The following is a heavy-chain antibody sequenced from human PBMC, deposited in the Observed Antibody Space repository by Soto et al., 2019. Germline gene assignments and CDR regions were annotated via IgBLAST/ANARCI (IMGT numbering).Heavy chain of an antibody. J-gene: IGHJ6*02. D-gene: IGHD6-13*01. CDR3: AKGLYSSSWEDYYYYYGMDV. CDR2: ISYDGSNK. CDR1: GFTFSSYG. Sequence: ESGGGVVQPGRSLRLSCAASGFTFSSYGMHWVRQAPGKGLEWVAVISYDGSNKYYADSVKGRFTISRDNSKNTLYLQMNSLRAEDTAVYYCAKGLYSSSWEDYYYYYGMDVWGQGTTVTVSS. V-gene: IGHV3-30*18.